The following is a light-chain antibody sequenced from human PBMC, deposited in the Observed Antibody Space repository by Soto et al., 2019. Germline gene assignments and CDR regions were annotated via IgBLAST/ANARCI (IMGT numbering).Light chain of an antibody. CDR2: GAS. CDR1: QSVSSSY. CDR3: QQYGSLIT. Sequence: EIVFTQSPGTLSFSPGERATLSCRASQSVSSSYLAWYQRKPGQAPRLLIHGASTRAAGISDRFSGSGSGTDFTLTISRLEPEDFAVYYCQQYGSLITFGGGTKVDI. V-gene: IGKV3-20*01. J-gene: IGKJ4*01.